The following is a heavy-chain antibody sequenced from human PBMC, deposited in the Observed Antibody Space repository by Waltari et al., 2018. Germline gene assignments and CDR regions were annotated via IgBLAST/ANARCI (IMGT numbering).Heavy chain of an antibody. Sequence: EVQLLESGGGLVQPGGSLRLSCAVSGFTLSNYAINWVLQAPGEGLEWVSSISGDATYYADSVKGRFTISRDKSKNTVSLQMNSLRAEDTALYYCARGAERHDYWGQGTLVTVSS. CDR3: ARGAERHDY. CDR2: SISGDAT. J-gene: IGHJ4*02. CDR1: GFTLSNYA. D-gene: IGHD6-25*01. V-gene: IGHV3-23*01.